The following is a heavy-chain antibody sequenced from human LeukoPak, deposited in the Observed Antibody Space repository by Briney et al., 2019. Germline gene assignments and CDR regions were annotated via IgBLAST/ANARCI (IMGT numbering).Heavy chain of an antibody. CDR2: IYGSGST. CDR3: ARTRFMITFGGVIVPSHYFDY. V-gene: IGHV4-30-4*01. D-gene: IGHD3-16*02. CDR1: GDSSSSGVYF. J-gene: IGHJ4*02. Sequence: PSQTLSLTCTVSGDSSSSGVYFWNWIRQPPGKGLEWIGYIYGSGSTYYNLSLKSRVSISVDTSKNQFSLKLSSVTAADTAVYYCARTRFMITFGGVIVPSHYFDYWGQGTLVTVSS.